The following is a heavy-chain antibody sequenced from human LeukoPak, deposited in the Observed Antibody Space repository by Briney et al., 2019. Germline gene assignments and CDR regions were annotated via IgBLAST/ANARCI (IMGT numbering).Heavy chain of an antibody. CDR1: GFTFSSYA. Sequence: GGSLRLSCAASGFTFSSYAMSWVRHAPGKGLEWVSAISGSGGSTYYADSVKGRFTISRDNSKNTLYLQMNSLRAEDTAVYYCAKRVYDYVWGSYQDAWGQGTLVTVSS. D-gene: IGHD3-16*01. CDR2: ISGSGGST. J-gene: IGHJ4*02. CDR3: AKRVYDYVWGSYQDA. V-gene: IGHV3-23*01.